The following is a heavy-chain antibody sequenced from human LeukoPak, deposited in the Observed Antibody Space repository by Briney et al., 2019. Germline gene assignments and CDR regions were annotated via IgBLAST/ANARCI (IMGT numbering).Heavy chain of an antibody. CDR3: AKGAYDYIEIGYFDS. V-gene: IGHV3-23*01. Sequence: GGSLRLSCAASGFTSTNYAMTWVRQAAGKGLEWVSVLIGSSGSTDYADSVKGRFTISRGTSKNTLFLQMNSLRAEDTAIYYCAKGAYDYIEIGYFDSWGQGTLVTVSS. CDR1: GFTSTNYA. J-gene: IGHJ4*02. CDR2: LIGSSGST. D-gene: IGHD5-12*01.